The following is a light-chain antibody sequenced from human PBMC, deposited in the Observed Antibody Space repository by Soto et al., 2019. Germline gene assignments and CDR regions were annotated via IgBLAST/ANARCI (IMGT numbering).Light chain of an antibody. Sequence: EIVLTQSPGTLSLSPGERATLSCRASQSVSSYLAWYQQKPGQAPRLLIYGASSRATGIPDRFSGSGSGTDFTLTISRLEPKAFAVYYCQQYGWPSRTFGQGTKVEIK. CDR1: QSVSSY. CDR2: GAS. V-gene: IGKV3-20*01. CDR3: QQYGWPSRT. J-gene: IGKJ1*01.